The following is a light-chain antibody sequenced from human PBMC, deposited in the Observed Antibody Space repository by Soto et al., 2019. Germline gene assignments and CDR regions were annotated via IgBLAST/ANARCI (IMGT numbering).Light chain of an antibody. CDR1: QSVSSSY. Sequence: IVLTQSPGTLSLSPGERATLSCRASQSVSSSYLAWYQQKLGQAPRLLIYGASSRATGIPDRLSGSGSGSDFTLTISRLEPEDFAVYYCQYYCSSPFTFGPGTKVDVQ. J-gene: IGKJ3*01. CDR2: GAS. V-gene: IGKV3-20*01. CDR3: QYYCSSPFT.